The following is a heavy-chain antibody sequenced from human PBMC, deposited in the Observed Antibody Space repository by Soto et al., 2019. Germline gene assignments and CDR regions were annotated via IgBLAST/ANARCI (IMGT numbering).Heavy chain of an antibody. CDR3: ARESGYSGYGV. D-gene: IGHD5-12*01. CDR2: IYYSGST. Sequence: PSETLSLTCTVSGGSISSYYWSWIRQPPGKGLEWIGYIYYSGSTNYNPSLKGRVTISVDTSKNQFSLKLSSVTAADTAVYYCARESGYSGYGVWGQGTLVTVSS. CDR1: GGSISSYY. J-gene: IGHJ4*02. V-gene: IGHV4-59*01.